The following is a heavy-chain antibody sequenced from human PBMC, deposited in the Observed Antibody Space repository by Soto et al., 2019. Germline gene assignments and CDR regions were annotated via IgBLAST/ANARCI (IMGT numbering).Heavy chain of an antibody. D-gene: IGHD1-7*01. CDR3: ARQGITGTTGKNYYYYGMDV. Sequence: PGESLKISCKGSGYSFTSYWISWVRQMPGKGLEWMGRIDPSDSYTNYSPSFQGHVTFSADKSISTAYLQWSSLKASDTAMYYCARQGITGTTGKNYYYYGMDVWGQGTTVTVSS. J-gene: IGHJ6*02. V-gene: IGHV5-10-1*01. CDR1: GYSFTSYW. CDR2: IDPSDSYT.